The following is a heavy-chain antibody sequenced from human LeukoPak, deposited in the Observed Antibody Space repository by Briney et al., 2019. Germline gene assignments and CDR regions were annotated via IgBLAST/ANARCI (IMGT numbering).Heavy chain of an antibody. J-gene: IGHJ4*02. Sequence: GGSLRLSCAASGFTFSSYAMHWVRQAPGKGLEWVAVISYDGSNKYYADSVKGRFTISRDNPKNTLYLQMNSLRAEDTAVYYCARDHSDEGDYYDSSGHDYWGQGTLVTVSS. CDR3: ARDHSDEGDYYDSSGHDY. D-gene: IGHD3-22*01. CDR2: ISYDGSNK. CDR1: GFTFSSYA. V-gene: IGHV3-30-3*01.